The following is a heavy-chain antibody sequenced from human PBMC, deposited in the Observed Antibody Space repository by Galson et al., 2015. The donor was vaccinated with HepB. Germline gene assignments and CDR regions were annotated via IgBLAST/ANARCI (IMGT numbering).Heavy chain of an antibody. CDR2: ISAYNGNT. Sequence: SVKVSCKASGYTFTSYGISWVRQAPGQGLEWMGWISAYNGNTNYAQKLQGRVTMTTDTSTSTAYTELRSLRSDDTAVYYCAREYYDFWSGFFDYWGQGTLVTVSS. D-gene: IGHD3-3*01. CDR3: AREYYDFWSGFFDY. V-gene: IGHV1-18*01. CDR1: GYTFTSYG. J-gene: IGHJ4*02.